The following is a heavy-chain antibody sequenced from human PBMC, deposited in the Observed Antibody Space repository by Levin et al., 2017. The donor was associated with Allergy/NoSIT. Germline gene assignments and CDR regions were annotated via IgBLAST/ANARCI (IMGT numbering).Heavy chain of an antibody. Sequence: ASVKVSCKASGYTFRDFYMHWVRQAPGQGLEWMGIINPSGGSTSYAQKFQGRVTMTRDTSTSTVYMELSSLRSEDTAVYYCARANNGDYADYWGQGTLVTVSS. V-gene: IGHV1-46*01. D-gene: IGHD4-17*01. CDR1: GYTFRDFY. J-gene: IGHJ4*02. CDR2: INPSGGST. CDR3: ARANNGDYADY.